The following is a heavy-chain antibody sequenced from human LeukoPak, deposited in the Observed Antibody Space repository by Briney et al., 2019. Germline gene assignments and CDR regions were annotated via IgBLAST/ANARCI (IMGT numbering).Heavy chain of an antibody. CDR3: ARKLLFVDH. CDR1: GFTFSSYA. V-gene: IGHV3-23*01. CDR2: ISGGGGTT. J-gene: IGHJ4*02. D-gene: IGHD2-2*01. Sequence: PGGSLRLSCAASGFTFSSYAMTWVRQAPGKGLEWVSGISGGGGTTYYADSVKGRFTISRDISKNTLYLHMNSLRADDTAVYYCARKLLFVDHWGQGTLVTVSS.